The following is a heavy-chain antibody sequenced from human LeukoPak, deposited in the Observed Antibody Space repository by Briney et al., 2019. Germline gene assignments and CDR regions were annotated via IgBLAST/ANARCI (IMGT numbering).Heavy chain of an antibody. D-gene: IGHD2-21*01. Sequence: HPGGSLRLSCAASGFSVSSSYMYWVRQAPGKGLEWVSFFYRGDSTYYAESVRGRFTISRDNSKNTLYLLMNSLIPEDTAVYYCAREVVSIPSYFDSWGQGTLVTVSS. CDR1: GFSVSSSY. J-gene: IGHJ4*02. CDR3: AREVVSIPSYFDS. CDR2: FYRGDST. V-gene: IGHV3-53*01.